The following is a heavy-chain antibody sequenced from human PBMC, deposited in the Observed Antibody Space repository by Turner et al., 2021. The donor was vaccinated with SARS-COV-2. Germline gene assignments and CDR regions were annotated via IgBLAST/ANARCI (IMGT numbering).Heavy chain of an antibody. J-gene: IGHJ6*02. D-gene: IGHD6-19*01. CDR3: AKAPPRPEQFHYYYYGMDV. Sequence: EVQLLESGGGLVQPGGSLRLSCAASVFTFSSYAMSWVRQSPGKGLEWVSAISGSGGSTYYADSVKGRFTISRDNSKSTLYLQMNSLRAEDTAVYYCAKAPPRPEQFHYYYYGMDVWGQGTTVTVSS. CDR2: ISGSGGST. V-gene: IGHV3-23*01. CDR1: VFTFSSYA.